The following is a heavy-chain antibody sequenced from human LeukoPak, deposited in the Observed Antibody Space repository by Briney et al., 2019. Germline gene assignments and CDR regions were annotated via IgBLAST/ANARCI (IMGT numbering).Heavy chain of an antibody. V-gene: IGHV4-31*03. J-gene: IGHJ4*02. CDR3: ARDRGGRYGPYYFDY. CDR2: IYYSGST. CDR1: GGSISSGGYY. Sequence: SETLSLTCTVSGGSISSGGYYWSWLRQHPGKGLEWIGYIYYSGSTYYNPSLKSRVTISVDTSKNQFSLKLSSVTAADTAVYYCARDRGGRYGPYYFDYWGQGTLVTVSS. D-gene: IGHD6-19*01.